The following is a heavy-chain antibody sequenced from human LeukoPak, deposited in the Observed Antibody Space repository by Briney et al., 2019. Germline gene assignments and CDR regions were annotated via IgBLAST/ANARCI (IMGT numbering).Heavy chain of an antibody. Sequence: ASVKVSCKASGYTFTSYGISWVRQAPGQRLEWMGWISAYNGNTNYAQKLQGRVTMTTDTSTSTAYMELRSLRSDDTAVYYCARVPLIVVVITTNYFDYWGQGTLVTVSS. CDR1: GYTFTSYG. V-gene: IGHV1-18*01. CDR3: ARVPLIVVVITTNYFDY. D-gene: IGHD3-22*01. J-gene: IGHJ4*02. CDR2: ISAYNGNT.